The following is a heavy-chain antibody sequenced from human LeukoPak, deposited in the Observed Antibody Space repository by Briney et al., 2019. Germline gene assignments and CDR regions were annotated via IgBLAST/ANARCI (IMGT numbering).Heavy chain of an antibody. D-gene: IGHD2-15*01. CDR2: INPNSGGT. CDR1: GYTFTGYY. V-gene: IGHV1-2*04. CDR3: ARECRYCSGGRNYGLDV. Sequence: GSVKVSCKASGYTFTGYYMHWVRQAPGQGLEWMGWINPNSGGTNYAQKFQGWVTMTRDTSISTAYMELSRLRSDDTAVYYCARECRYCSGGRNYGLDVWGKGTTVTVVS. J-gene: IGHJ6*01.